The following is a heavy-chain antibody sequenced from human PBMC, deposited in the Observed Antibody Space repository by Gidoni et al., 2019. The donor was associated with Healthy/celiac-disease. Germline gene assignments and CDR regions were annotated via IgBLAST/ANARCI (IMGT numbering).Heavy chain of an antibody. CDR3: ARDGSGSYLFDY. Sequence: QVQLVQAGAEVTKPGPSVTVACQASGVTFSSYAIRWVGQAPGQGLEWMGESGPIFGTANYEQKFQGRVTITADKSSSTAYMELSSLRSEYTAVYYCARDGSGSYLFDYWGQGTLVTVSS. CDR2: SGPIFGTA. D-gene: IGHD1-26*01. V-gene: IGHV1-69*06. J-gene: IGHJ4*02. CDR1: GVTFSSYA.